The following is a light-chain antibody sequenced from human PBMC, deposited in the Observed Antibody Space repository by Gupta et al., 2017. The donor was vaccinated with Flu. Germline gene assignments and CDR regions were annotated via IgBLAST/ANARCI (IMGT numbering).Light chain of an antibody. CDR2: AAS. CDR3: QQSFSPPPWT. J-gene: IGKJ1*01. Sequence: DIQMTQSTSSLSAFVGDRVTITCRASQSISSYLNWYQHKPGKAPSLLIYAASNLQSGVPSRFSGSGSVTDFTLTISILQPEDFATYYCQQSFSPPPWTFGQWTKVEIK. CDR1: QSISSY. V-gene: IGKV1-39*01.